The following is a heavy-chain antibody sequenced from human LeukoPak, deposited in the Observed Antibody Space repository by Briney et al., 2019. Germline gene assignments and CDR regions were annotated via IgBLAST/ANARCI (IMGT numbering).Heavy chain of an antibody. CDR1: GYSFTSYW. V-gene: IGHV5-51*01. D-gene: IGHD2-2*01. J-gene: IGHJ4*02. CDR2: IYPGDSDT. Sequence: GESLKISCKGSGYSFTSYWISWARQMPGKGLEWMGIIYPGDSDTRYSPSFQGQVTISADKSISTAYLQWSSLKASDTAMYYCARISCSSTSCYLFDYWGQGTLVTVSS. CDR3: ARISCSSTSCYLFDY.